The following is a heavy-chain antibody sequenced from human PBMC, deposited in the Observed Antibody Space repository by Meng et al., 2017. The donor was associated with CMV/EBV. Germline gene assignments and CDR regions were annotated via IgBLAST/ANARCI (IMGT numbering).Heavy chain of an antibody. CDR1: EFTFTNVW. CDR2: VRSKADGGTT. D-gene: IGHD6-19*01. V-gene: IGHV3-15*01. J-gene: IGHJ4*02. CDR3: TTGHPNNGWIFDS. Sequence: GESLKISCAASEFTFTNVWMDGVRQAPGKGLEWVGRVRSKADGGTTDYPAPGKDRFTISRDDSKKTVYLQINSLKTEDTAVYYCTTGHPNNGWIFDSWGQGTLVTVSS.